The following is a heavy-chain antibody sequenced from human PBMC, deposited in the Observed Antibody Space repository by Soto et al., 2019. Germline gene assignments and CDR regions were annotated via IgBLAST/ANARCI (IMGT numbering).Heavy chain of an antibody. V-gene: IGHV3-23*01. Sequence: EVQVLESGGGLVQPGGSLRLSCSASGFMFNDINWVRQAPGKGLEWISRITGGGHTDYVNSVKGRFTISRDNSKNTVDLQMNSLRVDDTAVYNCAKDRSGWGSFDIWGQGTVVTVSS. J-gene: IGHJ3*02. CDR3: AKDRSGWGSFDI. CDR1: GFMFND. D-gene: IGHD3-16*01. CDR2: ITGGGHT.